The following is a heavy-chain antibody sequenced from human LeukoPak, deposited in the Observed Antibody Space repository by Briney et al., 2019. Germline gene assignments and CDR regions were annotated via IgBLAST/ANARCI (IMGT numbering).Heavy chain of an antibody. CDR2: IYYSGST. CDR3: ATYSSGWYPFDY. D-gene: IGHD6-19*01. J-gene: IGHJ4*02. CDR1: GGSISSRSYY. Sequence: SETLSLTCTVSGGSISSRSYYWGWIRQPPGKGLEWIGSIYYSGSTYYNPSLKSRVTISVDTSKNQFSLKLSSVTAADTAVYYCATYSSGWYPFDYWGQGTLVTVSS. V-gene: IGHV4-39*07.